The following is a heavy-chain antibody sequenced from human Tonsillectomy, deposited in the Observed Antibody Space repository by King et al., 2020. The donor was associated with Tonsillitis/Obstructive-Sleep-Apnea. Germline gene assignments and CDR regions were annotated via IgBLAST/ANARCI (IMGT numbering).Heavy chain of an antibody. V-gene: IGHV3-21*01. CDR2: ISSSSSYI. CDR1: GFTFSSYS. Sequence: VQLVESGGGLVKPGGSLRLSCAASGFTFSSYSMNWVRQAPGKGLEWVSSISSSSSYIYYADSVKGRFTISRDNAKNSLYLQMNSLRAEDTAVYYCARKPHQPSYYYYGMDVWGQGTTVTVSS. CDR3: ARKPHQPSYYYYGMDV. J-gene: IGHJ6*02.